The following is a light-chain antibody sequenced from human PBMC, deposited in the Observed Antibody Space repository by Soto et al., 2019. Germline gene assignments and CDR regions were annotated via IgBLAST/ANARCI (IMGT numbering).Light chain of an antibody. CDR3: QQYHGFW. CDR2: DAS. J-gene: IGKJ1*01. Sequence: DNPLTQSPSSLSASVGDRVTITCRARHSVNDWLAWYQQKPGKAPKLLIYDASSLESGVPSRFSGGGSGTEFSLIINGLQPEDFATYYCQQYHGFWFGQGTKVDIK. V-gene: IGKV1-5*01. CDR1: HSVNDW.